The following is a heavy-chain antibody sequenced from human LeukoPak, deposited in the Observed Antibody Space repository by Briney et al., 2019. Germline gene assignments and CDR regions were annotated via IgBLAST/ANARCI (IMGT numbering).Heavy chain of an antibody. CDR2: IYYSGST. CDR1: GGSVSTGGYY. V-gene: IGHV4-31*03. J-gene: IGHJ4*02. CDR3: TRGNDSSSGYSIKQ. D-gene: IGHD3-3*01. Sequence: SETLSLTCTVSGGSVSTGGYYWTWLRQHPGQGLEWIGYIYYSGSTYYNPSLESRITISIDTSKNQCSLKLSSVTASDTAVYYCTRGNDSSSGYSIKQWGQGTLVTVSS.